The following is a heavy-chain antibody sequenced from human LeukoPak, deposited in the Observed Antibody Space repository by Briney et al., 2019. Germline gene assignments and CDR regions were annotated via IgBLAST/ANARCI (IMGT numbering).Heavy chain of an antibody. D-gene: IGHD2-2*01. Sequence: SETLSLTCTVSGGSISSGGYYWSWIRQHPGKGLEWIGYIYYSGSTYYNPSLKSRVTISVDTSKNQFSLKLSSVTAADTAVYYCARAFYCSSTSCNPPGRYFDYWGQGTLVTVSS. CDR1: GGSISSGGYY. J-gene: IGHJ4*02. CDR2: IYYSGST. V-gene: IGHV4-31*03. CDR3: ARAFYCSSTSCNPPGRYFDY.